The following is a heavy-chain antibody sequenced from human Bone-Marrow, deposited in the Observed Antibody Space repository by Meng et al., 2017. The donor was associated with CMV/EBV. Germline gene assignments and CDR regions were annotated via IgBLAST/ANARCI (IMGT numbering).Heavy chain of an antibody. V-gene: IGHV3-21*01. CDR3: ARAEAPQN. J-gene: IGHJ4*02. Sequence: ETLSLTCAVYGGSFSSYSMNWVRQAPGKGLEWVSSISSSSSYIYYADSVKGRFTISRDNAKNSLYLQMNSLRAEDTAVYYCARAEAPQNWAQGTLVTVSS. CDR2: ISSSSSYI. CDR1: GGSFSSYS.